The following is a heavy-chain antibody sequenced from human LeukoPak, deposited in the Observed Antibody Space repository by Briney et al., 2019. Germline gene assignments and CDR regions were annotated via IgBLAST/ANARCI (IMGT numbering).Heavy chain of an antibody. CDR1: GFVFRSYS. CDR2: ISTIGSYI. J-gene: IGHJ6*02. D-gene: IGHD1-26*01. CDR3: VRETGRRYGMDV. V-gene: IGHV3-21*01. Sequence: GGSLRLSCAASGFVFRSYSMHWVRQAPGKGLEGVSSISTIGSYIYYADSMKGRFTISRDNVKNSLFLEMNSLRAADTAVYYCVRETGRRYGMDVWGQGTTVTVSS.